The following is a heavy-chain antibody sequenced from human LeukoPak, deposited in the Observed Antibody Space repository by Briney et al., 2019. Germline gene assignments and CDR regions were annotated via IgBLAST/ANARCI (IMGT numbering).Heavy chain of an antibody. D-gene: IGHD3-10*01. CDR3: AKATLLWFGAYYFDY. CDR1: GFTFSSYA. J-gene: IGHJ4*02. CDR2: ISGSGGST. V-gene: IGHV3-23*01. Sequence: GGSLRLSCAASGFTFSSYAMSWVRQAPGKGLEWVSAISGSGGSTYYADPVKGRFTISRDNSKNTLYLQMNSLRAEDTAVHYCAKATLLWFGAYYFDYWGQGTLVTVSS.